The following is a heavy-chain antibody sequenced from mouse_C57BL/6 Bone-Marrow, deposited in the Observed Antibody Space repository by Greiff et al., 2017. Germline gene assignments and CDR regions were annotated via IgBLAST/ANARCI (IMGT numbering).Heavy chain of an antibody. D-gene: IGHD1-1*01. V-gene: IGHV1-62-2*01. J-gene: IGHJ1*03. Sequence: QVQLKESGAELVKPGASVKLSCKASGYTFTEYTIHWVKQRSGQGLEWIGWFYPGSGSIKYNEKFKDKATLTADKSSSTVYMELSRLTSEDSAVYFCARHEEGYYYGLWYFDVWGTGTTVTVSS. CDR3: ARHEEGYYYGLWYFDV. CDR1: GYTFTEYT. CDR2: FYPGSGSI.